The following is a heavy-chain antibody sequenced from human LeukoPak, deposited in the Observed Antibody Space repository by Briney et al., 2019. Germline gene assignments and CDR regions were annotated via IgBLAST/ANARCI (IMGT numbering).Heavy chain of an antibody. D-gene: IGHD3-22*01. CDR3: ARDRDYYDSSGYRNWFDP. J-gene: IGHJ5*02. Sequence: GASVKVSCKASGGTFSSYAISWVRQAPGQGLEWMGGIIPIFGTANYAQKFQGRVTITADESTSTAHMELSSLRSEDTAVYYCARDRDYYDSSGYRNWFDPWGREPWSPSPQ. CDR1: GGTFSSYA. V-gene: IGHV1-69*13. CDR2: IIPIFGTA.